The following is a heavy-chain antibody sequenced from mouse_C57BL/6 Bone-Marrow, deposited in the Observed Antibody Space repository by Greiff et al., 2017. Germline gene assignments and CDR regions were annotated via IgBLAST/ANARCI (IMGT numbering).Heavy chain of an antibody. CDR1: GYAFTNYL. V-gene: IGHV1-54*01. CDR3: ASKEYGYFDV. Sequence: VQLQQSGAELVRPGTSVKVSCKASGYAFTNYLLEWVKQRPGQGLEWIGVINPGSGGTNYNEKFKGKATLTADKSSSTAYMQLSSLTSEDSAVYFCASKEYGYFDVWGTGTTVTVSS. J-gene: IGHJ1*03. CDR2: INPGSGGT.